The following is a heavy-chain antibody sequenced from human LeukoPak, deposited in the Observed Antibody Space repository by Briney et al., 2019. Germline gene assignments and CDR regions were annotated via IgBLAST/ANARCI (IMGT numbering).Heavy chain of an antibody. CDR3: ARPTYYYDSSGQGKGSFDY. D-gene: IGHD3-22*01. J-gene: IGHJ4*02. Sequence: GASVKVSCKASGYTFTSYGISWVRQAPGQGLEWMGWISAYNGNTNYAQKFQGRVTITADKSTSTAYMELSSLRSEDTAVYYCARPTYYYDSSGQGKGSFDYWGQGTLVTVSS. CDR2: ISAYNGNT. V-gene: IGHV1-18*01. CDR1: GYTFTSYG.